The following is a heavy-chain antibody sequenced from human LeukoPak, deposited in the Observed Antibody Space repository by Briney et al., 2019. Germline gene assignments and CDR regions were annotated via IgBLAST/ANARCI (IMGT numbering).Heavy chain of an antibody. V-gene: IGHV4-59*01. J-gene: IGHJ5*02. Sequence: GSLRLSCAASGFTFSNAWMSWVRQAPGKGLEWVGYIHYSGSTHYNPSLKSRVTISVDTSKNQFSLKLSSVTAADTAVYYCARDRIAAAGTLGFDPWGQGTLVTVSS. CDR3: ARDRIAAAGTLGFDP. CDR1: GFTFSNAW. D-gene: IGHD6-13*01. CDR2: IHYSGST.